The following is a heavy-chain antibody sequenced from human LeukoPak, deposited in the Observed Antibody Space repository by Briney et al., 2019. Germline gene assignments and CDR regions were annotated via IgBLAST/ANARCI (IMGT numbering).Heavy chain of an antibody. Sequence: PGGSLRLSCAASGFTFSSYSMNWVRQAPGKGLEWVSYISSSSSTIYYADSVKGRFTISRDNAKNSLYLQMNSLRAEDTAVYYCARGEVYNWSDYYYYYMDVWGKGTTVTVSS. V-gene: IGHV3-48*01. J-gene: IGHJ6*03. CDR1: GFTFSSYS. D-gene: IGHD1-20*01. CDR3: ARGEVYNWSDYYYYYMDV. CDR2: ISSSSSTI.